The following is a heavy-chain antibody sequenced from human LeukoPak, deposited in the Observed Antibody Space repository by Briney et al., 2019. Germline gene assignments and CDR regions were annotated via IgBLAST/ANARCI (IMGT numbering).Heavy chain of an antibody. CDR3: AREYYDFWSGYFRPGELGFDP. D-gene: IGHD3-3*01. CDR2: INSSSSTI. J-gene: IGHJ5*02. CDR1: GFTFSSYS. V-gene: IGHV3-48*01. Sequence: GGSLRLSCAASGFTFSSYSMNWVRQAPGKGLEWVSYINSSSSTIYYADSVKGRFTISRDNAKNSLYLQMNSLRAEDTAVYYCAREYYDFWSGYFRPGELGFDPWGQGTLVTVSS.